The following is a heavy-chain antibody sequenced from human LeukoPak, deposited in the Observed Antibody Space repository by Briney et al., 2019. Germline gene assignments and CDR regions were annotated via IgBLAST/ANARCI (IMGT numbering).Heavy chain of an antibody. V-gene: IGHV4-31*03. J-gene: IGHJ1*01. D-gene: IGHD6-25*01. Sequence: TLSLTCTVSGGPISSGGYYWSWIRQHSGKGLEWIGYIYYSGSTYYNPSLKSRVTISVDTSKNQFSLKLSSVTAADTAVYYCARGSQRRYFQHWGQGTLVTVSS. CDR1: GGPISSGGYY. CDR3: ARGSQRRYFQH. CDR2: IYYSGST.